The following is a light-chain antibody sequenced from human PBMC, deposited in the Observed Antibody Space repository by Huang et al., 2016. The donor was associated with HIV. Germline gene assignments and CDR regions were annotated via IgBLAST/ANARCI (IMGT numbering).Light chain of an antibody. CDR3: QQYKDWPLT. CDR1: QNRNSD. J-gene: IGKJ4*01. V-gene: IGKV3-15*01. CDR2: DAS. Sequence: IVMTQSPATLPVAPGESVTLPCRARQNRNSDLAWYQQKPGQSPRRLIDDASTRATGFPAGFSGSGSGTEFTLTISSLQSEDFAVYYCQQYKDWPLTFGGGTKVEIK.